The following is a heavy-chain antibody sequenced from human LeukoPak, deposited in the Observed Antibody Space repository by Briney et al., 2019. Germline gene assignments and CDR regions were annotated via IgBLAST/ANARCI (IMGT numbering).Heavy chain of an antibody. CDR1: GFTFSSYA. CDR2: ISGSGGST. V-gene: IGHV3-23*01. J-gene: IGHJ3*02. CDR3: AKASSGSYPSDI. Sequence: GSLRLSCAASGFTFSSYAMSWVRQAPGKGLEWVSAISGSGGSTYYADSVKGRFTISRDNSKNTLYLQMNSLRAEDTAVYYRAKASSGSYPSDIWGQGTMVTVSS. D-gene: IGHD1-26*01.